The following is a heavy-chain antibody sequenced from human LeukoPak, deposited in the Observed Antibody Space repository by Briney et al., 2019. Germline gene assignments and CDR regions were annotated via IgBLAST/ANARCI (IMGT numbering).Heavy chain of an antibody. CDR3: ARPLLGYTYGFDY. CDR2: ISSSSSTI. Sequence: AGTLRLSCAASGFTFSSYEMNWVRQAPAKGLEWASYISSSSSTIYYADSVKGRFTISRDNAKNSLYLQMNSLRAEDTAVYYCARPLLGYTYGFDYWGQGTLVTVSS. D-gene: IGHD5-18*01. V-gene: IGHV3-48*03. CDR1: GFTFSSYE. J-gene: IGHJ4*02.